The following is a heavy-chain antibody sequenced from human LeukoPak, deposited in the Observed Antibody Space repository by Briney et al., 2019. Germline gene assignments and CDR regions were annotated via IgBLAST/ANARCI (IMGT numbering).Heavy chain of an antibody. CDR3: AKPVAGSSLGAFDI. V-gene: IGHV3-23*01. CDR2: LTSSGGTT. D-gene: IGHD6-19*01. CDR1: GFTFSNYA. Sequence: GGSLRLSCAASGFTFSNYAMSWGRQAPGRGLEWVSGLTSSGGTTYYADSVKGRFTISRDNSRSTLYLQTNSLRVEDTAVYYCAKPVAGSSLGAFDIWGQGTMVTVSS. J-gene: IGHJ3*02.